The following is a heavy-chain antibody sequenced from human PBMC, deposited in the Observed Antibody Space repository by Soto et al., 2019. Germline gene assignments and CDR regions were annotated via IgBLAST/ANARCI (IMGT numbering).Heavy chain of an antibody. CDR2: IYYSGST. J-gene: IGHJ4*02. D-gene: IGHD1-20*01. Sequence: SETLSLTCTVSGGSVSSGSYYWSWIRQPPGKGLEWIGYIYYSGSTNYNPSLKSRVTISVDTSKNQFSLKLSSVTAADTAVYYCAREGTYNWNDRAFDYWGQGTQVTV. CDR3: AREGTYNWNDRAFDY. CDR1: GGSVSSGSYY. V-gene: IGHV4-61*01.